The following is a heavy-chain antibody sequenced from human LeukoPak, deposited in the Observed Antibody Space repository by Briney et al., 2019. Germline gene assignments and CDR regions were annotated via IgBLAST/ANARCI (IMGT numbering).Heavy chain of an antibody. Sequence: GGSLRLSCAASGFTFSSYGMHWVRQAPGKGLEWVAVISYDGSNKYYADSVKGRFTISRDNSKNTLYLQMNSLRAEDTAVYYCAKAGHYYGSGSSFDYWGQGTLVTVSS. CDR2: ISYDGSNK. J-gene: IGHJ4*02. CDR3: AKAGHYYGSGSSFDY. V-gene: IGHV3-30*18. CDR1: GFTFSSYG. D-gene: IGHD3-10*01.